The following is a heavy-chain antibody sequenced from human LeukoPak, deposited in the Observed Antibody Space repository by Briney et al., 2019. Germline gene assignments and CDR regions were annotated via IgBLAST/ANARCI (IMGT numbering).Heavy chain of an antibody. CDR3: ARVSELRPGRAFDI. Sequence: SQTLSLTCAISGDSFSSNSAAWNWLRQSPWRGLEWLGSTYYRSKLYNDSAVSVKSLITINTDKSKNQFYLQLNSVTPEDTAVYYCARVSELRPGRAFDIWGQGTMVTVSS. D-gene: IGHD1-7*01. J-gene: IGHJ3*02. CDR2: TYYRSKLYN. CDR1: GDSFSSNSAA. V-gene: IGHV6-1*03.